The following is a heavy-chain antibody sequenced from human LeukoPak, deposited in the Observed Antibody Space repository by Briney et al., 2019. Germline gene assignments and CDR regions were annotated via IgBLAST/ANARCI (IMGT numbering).Heavy chain of an antibody. J-gene: IGHJ5*02. V-gene: IGHV3-64*01. CDR2: ISSNGDNA. D-gene: IGHD1-26*01. CDR3: ARDGVGAYNWFDP. CDR1: GFTFRNYA. Sequence: GGSLRLSCAASGFTFRNYAMYWVRQAPGKGLEYVSGISSNGDNAYYGNSVKGRFTISRDNSKNTLYLQMGSLRVEDMAVYYCARDGVGAYNWFDPWGQGTLVTVSS.